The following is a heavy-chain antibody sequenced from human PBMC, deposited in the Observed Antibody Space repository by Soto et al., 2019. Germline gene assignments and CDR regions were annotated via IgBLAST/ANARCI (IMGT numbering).Heavy chain of an antibody. CDR2: LNLDGSNT. V-gene: IGHV3-23*01. D-gene: IGHD1-26*01. Sequence: EVRLLESGGALVQPGGSLRLSCAASGFTFRNHAMTWVRQAPGTGLEWVSTLNLDGSNTHYADSVKGRFTISRDNSRNTLYLQMNNLRAADTALYYCVSWLTTHFDYWGQGTPVTVSS. J-gene: IGHJ4*02. CDR1: GFTFRNHA. CDR3: VSWLTTHFDY.